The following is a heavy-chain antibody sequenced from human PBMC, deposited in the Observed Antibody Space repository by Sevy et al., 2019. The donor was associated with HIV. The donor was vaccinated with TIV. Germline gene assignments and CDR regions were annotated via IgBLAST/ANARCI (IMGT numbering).Heavy chain of an antibody. CDR2: ISYDGSNK. J-gene: IGHJ6*02. CDR1: GFTFSSYA. Sequence: GGSLRLSCAASGFTFSSYAMHWVRQAPGKGLEWVAVISYDGSNKYYADSVKGRFTISRDISKNTLYLQMNSLRAEDTAVYYCARDGVLRFLEWSYTGMDVWGQGTTVTVSS. D-gene: IGHD3-3*01. CDR3: ARDGVLRFLEWSYTGMDV. V-gene: IGHV3-30-3*01.